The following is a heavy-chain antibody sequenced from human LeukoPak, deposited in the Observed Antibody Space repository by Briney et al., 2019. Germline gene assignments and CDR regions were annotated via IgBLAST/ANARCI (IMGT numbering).Heavy chain of an antibody. CDR3: AKDHRFLEWFLDY. V-gene: IGHV3-21*01. D-gene: IGHD3-3*01. Sequence: PGGSLRLSCAASGFTFSSYSMSWVRQAPGKGLEWVSSISSITSFIDYGDSVKGRFTISRDNAKNSLYLQMNSLRAEDTAVYYCAKDHRFLEWFLDYWGQGTLVTVSS. CDR1: GFTFSSYS. J-gene: IGHJ4*02. CDR2: ISSITSFI.